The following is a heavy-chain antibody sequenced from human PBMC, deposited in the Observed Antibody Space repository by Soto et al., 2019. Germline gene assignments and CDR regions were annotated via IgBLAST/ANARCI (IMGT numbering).Heavy chain of an antibody. Sequence: SETLSITCAVSGGSISSSNCLSWVRQPPGKGLEWIGEIYHSGSTNYNPSLKSRVTISVDKSENQFSLKLSSVTAADTAVYYCARVLGNDAFDIWGQGTMVT. CDR1: GGSISSSNC. J-gene: IGHJ3*02. CDR3: ARVLGNDAFDI. D-gene: IGHD3-16*01. V-gene: IGHV4-4*02. CDR2: IYHSGST.